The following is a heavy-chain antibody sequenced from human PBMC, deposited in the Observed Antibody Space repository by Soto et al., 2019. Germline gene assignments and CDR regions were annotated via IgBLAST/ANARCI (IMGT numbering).Heavy chain of an antibody. V-gene: IGHV3-48*02. CDR2: ISSSSSTI. Sequence: PGXSLRLSCAASGFTFSSYSMNWVTQAPGKGLEWVSYISSSSSTIYYADSVKGRFTISRDNAKNSLYLQMNSLRDEDTAVYYCARGLSILGMSYYGMDVWGQGTTVTVSS. J-gene: IGHJ6*02. D-gene: IGHD7-27*01. CDR1: GFTFSSYS. CDR3: ARGLSILGMSYYGMDV.